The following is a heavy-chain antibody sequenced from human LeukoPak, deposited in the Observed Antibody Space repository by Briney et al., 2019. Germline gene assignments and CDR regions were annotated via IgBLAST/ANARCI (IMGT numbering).Heavy chain of an antibody. D-gene: IGHD3-10*01. CDR3: ARITPYYGSGSYSVLSAFDI. J-gene: IGHJ3*02. CDR1: GFTFDDYG. V-gene: IGHV3-20*04. CDR2: INWNGGST. Sequence: PGGSLRLSCAASGFTFDDYGMSWVRQAPGKGLEWVSGINWNGGSTGYADSVKGRFTIPRENTKNSLYLQMNSLRAEDTALYYCARITPYYGSGSYSVLSAFDIWGQGTMVTVSS.